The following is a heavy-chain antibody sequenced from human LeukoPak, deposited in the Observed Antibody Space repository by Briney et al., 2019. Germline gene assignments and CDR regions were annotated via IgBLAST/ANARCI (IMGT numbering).Heavy chain of an antibody. CDR3: ARGHTFSTTWGYFDY. CDR2: INPNSGST. CDR1: GYTFSSYY. D-gene: IGHD2-2*01. Sequence: ASVKVSCKASGYTFSSYYMHWVRQAPGQGLEWMGIINPNSGSTSFAQKFQGRVSLTRDTSTTTVYMEVSSLRSEDTAVYYCARGHTFSTTWGYFDYWGQGTLVTVSS. V-gene: IGHV1-46*01. J-gene: IGHJ4*02.